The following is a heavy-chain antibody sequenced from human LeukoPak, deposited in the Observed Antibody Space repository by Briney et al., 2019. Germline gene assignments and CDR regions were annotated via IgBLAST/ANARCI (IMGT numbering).Heavy chain of an antibody. V-gene: IGHV3-74*01. Sequence: HPGGSLRLSCAASGFTFSSFWMHWVRQAPGKGLVWVSRINSDGSSTTYADSVKGRFTTSRDNAKNTLYLQMNSLRAEDTAVYYCAREGRVSGYDFDYWGQGTLVTVSS. CDR1: GFTFSSFW. CDR2: INSDGSST. J-gene: IGHJ4*02. CDR3: AREGRVSGYDFDY. D-gene: IGHD5-12*01.